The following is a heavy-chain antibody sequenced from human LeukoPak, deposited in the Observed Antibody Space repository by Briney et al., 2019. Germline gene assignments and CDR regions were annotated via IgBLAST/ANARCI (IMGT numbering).Heavy chain of an antibody. CDR2: IYHSGST. J-gene: IGHJ4*02. CDR1: GGSIINSNW. D-gene: IGHD3-3*01. V-gene: IGHV4-4*02. CDR3: ARSVATIFGVVIKRRYFDY. Sequence: SETLSLTCAVSGGSIINSNWWSWVRQPPGKGLEWIGEIYHSGSTNYNPSLKSRVTISVDKSKNQFSLKLSSVTAADTAVYYCARSVATIFGVVIKRRYFDYWGQGTLVTVSS.